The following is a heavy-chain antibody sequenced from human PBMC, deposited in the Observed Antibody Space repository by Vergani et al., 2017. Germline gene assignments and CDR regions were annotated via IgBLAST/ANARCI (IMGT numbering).Heavy chain of an antibody. J-gene: IGHJ6*03. Sequence: QVQLVQSGAEVKKPGSSVKVSCKASGGTFSSYAISWVRQAPGQGLEWMGGIIPIFGTANYAQKFQGRVTITADESTSTAYMELSSLRSEDTAVYYCATGIAVAGTGYYYYMDVWGKGTTVTVSS. CDR3: ATGIAVAGTGYYYYMDV. D-gene: IGHD6-19*01. CDR1: GGTFSSYA. CDR2: IIPIFGTA. V-gene: IGHV1-69*01.